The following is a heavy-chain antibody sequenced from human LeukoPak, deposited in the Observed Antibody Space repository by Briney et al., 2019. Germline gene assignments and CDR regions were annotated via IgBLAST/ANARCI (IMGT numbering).Heavy chain of an antibody. CDR1: GLTFSSYG. CDR2: ISYDGSNK. V-gene: IGHV3-30*18. CDR3: AKDLFYDSSGYSEDY. J-gene: IGHJ4*02. Sequence: PGGSLRLSCAASGLTFSSYGMHWVRQAPGKGLEWVAVISYDGSNKYYADSVKGRFTISRDNSKNTLYLQMNSLRAEDTAVYYCAKDLFYDSSGYSEDYWGQGTLVTVSS. D-gene: IGHD3-22*01.